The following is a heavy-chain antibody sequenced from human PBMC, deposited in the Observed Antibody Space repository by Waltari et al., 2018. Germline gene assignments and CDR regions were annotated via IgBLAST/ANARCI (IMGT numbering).Heavy chain of an antibody. CDR3: ARELASGDFDY. Sequence: QVQLQESGPGLVKPSQTLSLTCTFSGSSISSGDYYWLWIRQPPGKGLEWIGYIYYSGSTYYNPSLKSRVTISVDTSKNQFSLKLSSVTAADTAVYYCARELASGDFDYWGQGTLVTVSS. CDR1: GSSISSGDYY. CDR2: IYYSGST. J-gene: IGHJ4*02. D-gene: IGHD7-27*01. V-gene: IGHV4-30-4*01.